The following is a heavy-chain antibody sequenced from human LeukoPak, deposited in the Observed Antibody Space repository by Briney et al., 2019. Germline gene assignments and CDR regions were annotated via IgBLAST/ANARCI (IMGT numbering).Heavy chain of an antibody. J-gene: IGHJ4*02. V-gene: IGHV3-48*01. CDR2: ISSSSSTI. Sequence: PGGSLRLSCAASGFTFSSYSMNWVRQAPGKGLEWVSYISSSSSTIYYADSVNGRFTISRDNAKNSLYLQMNSLRAEDTAVYYCARDIVATIAYFDYWGQGTLVTVSS. CDR3: ARDIVATIAYFDY. CDR1: GFTFSSYS. D-gene: IGHD5-12*01.